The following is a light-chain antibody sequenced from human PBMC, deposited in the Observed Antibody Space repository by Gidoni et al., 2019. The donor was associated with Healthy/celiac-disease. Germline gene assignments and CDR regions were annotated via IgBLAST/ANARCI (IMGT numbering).Light chain of an antibody. J-gene: IGKJ2*01. CDR1: QSVSSN. CDR2: GAS. V-gene: IGKV3D-15*01. CDR3: QQYNNWPPGT. Sequence: EIVITQSPATLSVSPGERATLSCRASQSVSSNLAWYQQKPGQAPRLLIYGASTRATGIPARFSGSGSGTEFTLTISSLQSEDFAVYYCQQYNNWPPGTFXQXTKLEIK.